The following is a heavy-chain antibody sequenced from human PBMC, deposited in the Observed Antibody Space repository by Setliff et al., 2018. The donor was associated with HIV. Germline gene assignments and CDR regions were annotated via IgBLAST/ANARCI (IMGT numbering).Heavy chain of an antibody. D-gene: IGHD2-15*01. Sequence: GGSLRLSCAASGFIFSTYAMHWVRQAPGKGLEWVAIISYDGRNKYYADSVKGRFTISRDNSKNTLYLQMNSLRAEDTAVYYCARGVGTAYFDYWGQGTLVTVSS. CDR2: ISYDGRNK. V-gene: IGHV3-30*01. J-gene: IGHJ4*02. CDR1: GFIFSTYA. CDR3: ARGVGTAYFDY.